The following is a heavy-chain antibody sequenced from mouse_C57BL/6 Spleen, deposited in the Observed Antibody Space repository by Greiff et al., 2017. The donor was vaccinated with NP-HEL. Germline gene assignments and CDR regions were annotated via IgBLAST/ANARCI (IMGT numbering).Heavy chain of an antibody. V-gene: IGHV1-55*01. CDR1: GYTFTSYW. CDR3: ALIYYGNYDAMDY. Sequence: QVQLQQPGAELVKPGASVKMSCKASGYTFTSYWITWVKQRPGQGLEWIGDIYPGSGSTNSNEKFKSKATLTVDTSSSTAYMQLSSLTSEDSAVYYCALIYYGNYDAMDYWGQGTSVTVSS. CDR2: IYPGSGST. J-gene: IGHJ4*01. D-gene: IGHD2-1*01.